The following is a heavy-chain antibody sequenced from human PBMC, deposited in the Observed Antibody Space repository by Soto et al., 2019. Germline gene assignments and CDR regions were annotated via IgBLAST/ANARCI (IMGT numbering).Heavy chain of an antibody. J-gene: IGHJ6*02. CDR3: ARDCSGGSCYPGMDV. CDR1: GSNFNSYT. CDR2: ISSSGYI. Sequence: GGSLRLSXAASGSNFNSYTINWIRESPGKRLEWLSSISSSGYIFSTDSVSGRFTISRDNAKNSVYLQINSLRAEDTAVYVCARDCSGGSCYPGMDVWGQGTTVTVSS. V-gene: IGHV3-21*01. D-gene: IGHD2-15*01.